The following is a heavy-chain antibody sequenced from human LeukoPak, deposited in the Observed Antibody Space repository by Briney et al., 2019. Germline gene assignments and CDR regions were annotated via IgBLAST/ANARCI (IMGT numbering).Heavy chain of an antibody. J-gene: IGHJ4*02. CDR2: IRYDGSNK. V-gene: IGHV3-30*02. CDR1: GFTFSSYG. CDR3: AKDLDPDYYDILTGYYNSLAY. Sequence: GRSLRLSCAASGFTFSSYGMHWVRQAPGKGLEWVAFIRYDGSNKYYADSVKGRFTISRDNSKNTLYLQMNSLRAEDTAVYYCAKDLDPDYYDILTGYYNSLAYWGQGTLVTVSS. D-gene: IGHD3-9*01.